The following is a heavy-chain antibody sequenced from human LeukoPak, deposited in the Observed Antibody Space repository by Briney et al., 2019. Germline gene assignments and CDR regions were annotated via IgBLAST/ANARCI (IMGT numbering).Heavy chain of an antibody. CDR1: GFTFDDYA. CDR2: ISWNSGTT. D-gene: IGHD5-12*01. CDR3: SRDRLGGSDL. J-gene: IGHJ5*02. V-gene: IGHV3-9*01. Sequence: GGSLRLSCAASGFTFDDYAMHWVRQAPGKGLEWVSGISWNSGTTGYADSVKGRFTISRDNAKNSVYLQMTSLRPEDTAVYYCSRDRLGGSDLWGQGTLVTVSS.